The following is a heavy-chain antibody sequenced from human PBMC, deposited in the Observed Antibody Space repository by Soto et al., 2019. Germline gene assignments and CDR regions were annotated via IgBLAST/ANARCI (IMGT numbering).Heavy chain of an antibody. V-gene: IGHV3-13*05. CDR2: ISAAGDP. Sequence: EVQLVESGGGLVQPGGSLRLSCEASGFTFRNYDRHWVRQGTGKGLEWVSGISAAGDPDYADSVEGRFTISRENAQNSFFLQMNSLRVGDTAVYYCARTDRVFYGLDVWGQGTTVIVSS. CDR1: GFTFRNYD. J-gene: IGHJ6*02. CDR3: ARTDRVFYGLDV.